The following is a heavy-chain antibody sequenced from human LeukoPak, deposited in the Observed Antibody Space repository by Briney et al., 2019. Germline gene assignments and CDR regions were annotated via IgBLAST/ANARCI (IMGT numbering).Heavy chain of an antibody. CDR2: IYWDDDK. CDR3: ARSLTYGNSWSTWYFDL. J-gene: IGHJ2*01. V-gene: IGHV2-5*02. CDR1: GFSLSTNGVG. D-gene: IGHD6-19*01. Sequence: SGPTLVKPTQTLTLTCTFSGFSLSTNGVGVGWIRQPPGKALEWFALIYWDDDKRYSPSLQSRLTITKDTSRDQVVVTMTNMDRVDTATYYCARSLTYGNSWSTWYFDLWGRGTLVTVSS.